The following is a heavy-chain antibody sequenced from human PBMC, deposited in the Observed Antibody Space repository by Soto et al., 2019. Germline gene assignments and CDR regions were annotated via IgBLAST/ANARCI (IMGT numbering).Heavy chain of an antibody. D-gene: IGHD2-8*02. V-gene: IGHV1-69*01. CDR3: ASPTGKLDY. CDR1: GGTFSNYA. J-gene: IGHJ4*02. CDR2: IIPIFGTA. Sequence: QVQLVQSGAEVKKPGSSVKVSCKASGGTFSNYAISWVRQAPGEGLEWMGGIIPIFGTANYAQKFQGRVTITADEATSTAYMELSSLRSDDTAVYYCASPTGKLDYWGQGTLVTVSS.